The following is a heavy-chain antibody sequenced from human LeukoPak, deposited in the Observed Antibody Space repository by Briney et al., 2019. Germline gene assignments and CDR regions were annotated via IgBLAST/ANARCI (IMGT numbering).Heavy chain of an antibody. CDR1: GGSISSSSYY. Sequence: SETLSLTCTVSGGSISSSSYYWGWIRQPPGKGLEWIGNIYYSGSTYYNPSLKSRVTISVDTSKNQFSLKLSSVTAADTAVYYCARRPLGITFGGVIVSNYFDYWGQGTLVTVSS. V-gene: IGHV4-39*01. CDR2: IYYSGST. D-gene: IGHD3-16*02. J-gene: IGHJ4*02. CDR3: ARRPLGITFGGVIVSNYFDY.